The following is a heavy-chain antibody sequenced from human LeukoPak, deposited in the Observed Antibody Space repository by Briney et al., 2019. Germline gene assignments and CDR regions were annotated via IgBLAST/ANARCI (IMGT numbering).Heavy chain of an antibody. V-gene: IGHV3-7*01. CDR1: GFTFSDYW. Sequence: GGSLRLSCAASGFTFSDYWMTWVRQAPGKGLEWVANIKQDGSEGYYVDSVRGRFTISRDNAENSLYLQMNSLRAEDTAVYYCARDVSYWGQGTLVTVSS. J-gene: IGHJ4*02. CDR3: ARDVSY. CDR2: IKQDGSEG. D-gene: IGHD5/OR15-5a*01.